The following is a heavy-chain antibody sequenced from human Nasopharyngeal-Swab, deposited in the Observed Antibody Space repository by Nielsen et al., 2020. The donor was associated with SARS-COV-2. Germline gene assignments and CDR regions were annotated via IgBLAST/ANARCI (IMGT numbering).Heavy chain of an antibody. Sequence: SETLSLTFAVYGGAFGGFYWSWIRQSPGEGLEWIGEINPSVGTDYNPSLKSRVSMSVDTSKNQVLLNLKAVTAADTGLYYCARGRRERAPRYYYYGMDVWGQGTTVSVS. D-gene: IGHD1-1*01. V-gene: IGHV4-34*01. CDR3: ARGRRERAPRYYYYGMDV. CDR1: GGAFGGFY. J-gene: IGHJ6*02. CDR2: INPSVGT.